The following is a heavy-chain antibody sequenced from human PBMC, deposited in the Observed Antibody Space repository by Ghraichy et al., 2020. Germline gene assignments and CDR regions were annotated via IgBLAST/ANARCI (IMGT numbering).Heavy chain of an antibody. CDR1: GFTFSSYW. J-gene: IGHJ4*02. D-gene: IGHD5-12*01. CDR2: IKQDGSEK. V-gene: IGHV3-7*03. Sequence: GGSLRLSCAASGFTFSSYWMSWVRQAPGKGLEWVANIKQDGSEKYYVDSVKGRFTISRDNAKNSLYLQMNSLRAEDTAVYYCARDWYSGYLEGFDYWGQGTLVTVSS. CDR3: ARDWYSGYLEGFDY.